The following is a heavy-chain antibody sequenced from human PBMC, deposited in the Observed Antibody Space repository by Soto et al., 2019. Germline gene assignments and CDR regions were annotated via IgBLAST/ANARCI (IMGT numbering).Heavy chain of an antibody. CDR2: TYYRSKWYY. V-gene: IGHV6-1*01. CDR3: ARGEQYSGRIFDY. J-gene: IGHJ4*01. D-gene: IGHD1-26*01. CDR1: GYSVSSNSAG. Sequence: SQTRSLPCAITGYSVSSNSAGWSWVRQSPSGGLEWLGRTYYRSKWYYEYAVSVRGRITINPDTSKNQYSLQLNSVTPEDTAVYFCARGEQYSGRIFDYWGQGTLVTVSS.